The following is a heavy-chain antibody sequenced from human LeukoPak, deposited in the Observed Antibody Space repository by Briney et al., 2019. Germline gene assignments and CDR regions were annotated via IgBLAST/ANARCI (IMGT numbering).Heavy chain of an antibody. V-gene: IGHV3-21*01. Sequence: GRSLRLSCAASGFTFSSYSMNWVRQAPGKGLEWVSSISSSSSYIYYADSVKGRFTISRDNAKNSLYLQMNSLRAEDTAVYYCARDGFEFVAGMVGYGMDVWGQGTTVTVSS. J-gene: IGHJ6*02. CDR2: ISSSSSYI. D-gene: IGHD6-19*01. CDR3: ARDGFEFVAGMVGYGMDV. CDR1: GFTFSSYS.